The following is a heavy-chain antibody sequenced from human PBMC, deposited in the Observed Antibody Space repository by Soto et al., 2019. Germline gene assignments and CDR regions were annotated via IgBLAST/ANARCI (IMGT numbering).Heavy chain of an antibody. CDR1: GYTFTRYD. D-gene: IGHD2-21*02. CDR2: MNPNSGNT. V-gene: IGHV1-8*01. J-gene: IGHJ2*01. Sequence: ASVKVSCKASGYTFTRYDINWVRQATGQGLEWMGWMNPNSGNTGYAQKFQGRVTMTRNTSISTAYMELSSLRSEDTAVYYCARGLPIVVVTAIQNWYFDLWGRGTLVTVSS. CDR3: ARGLPIVVVTAIQNWYFDL.